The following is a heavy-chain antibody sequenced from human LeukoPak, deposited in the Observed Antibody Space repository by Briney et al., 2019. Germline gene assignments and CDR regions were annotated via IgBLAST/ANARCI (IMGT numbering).Heavy chain of an antibody. CDR3: ASGWSSKWRAFDI. D-gene: IGHD6-13*01. CDR1: GGSFSCYY. J-gene: IGHJ3*02. Sequence: SETLSLTCAVYGGSFSCYYWSWIRQPPGRGLEWIGEINHSGSTNYNPSLKSRVTISVDTSKNQFSLKLSSVTAADTAVYYCASGWSSKWRAFDIWGQGTMVTVSS. CDR2: INHSGST. V-gene: IGHV4-34*01.